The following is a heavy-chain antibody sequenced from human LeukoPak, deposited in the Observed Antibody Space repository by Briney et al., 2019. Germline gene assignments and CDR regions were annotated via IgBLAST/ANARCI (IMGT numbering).Heavy chain of an antibody. CDR3: ARGDLDSGYDT. Sequence: SETPSLTCAVYGGSFSGYYWSWIRQPPGKGLEWIGEINHSGSTNYNPSLKSRVTISVDTSKNQFSLKLSSVTAADTAVYYCARGDLDSGYDTWGQGTLVTVSS. D-gene: IGHD5-12*01. CDR2: INHSGST. CDR1: GGSFSGYY. J-gene: IGHJ4*02. V-gene: IGHV4-34*01.